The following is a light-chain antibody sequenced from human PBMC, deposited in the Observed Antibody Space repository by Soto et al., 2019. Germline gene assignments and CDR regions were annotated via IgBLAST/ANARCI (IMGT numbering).Light chain of an antibody. CDR2: AAS. J-gene: IGKJ3*01. CDR3: QRTYNSPFT. Sequence: DIQMTQSPSSLSAFVGDTVTINCRATDSIDRYFNWYQQKPGQAPRVLITAASTLESGDPSRFSGSGSGTDFNLTINNLQPDDFSTYYCQRTYNSPFTCGTGTKVPIK. V-gene: IGKV1-39*01. CDR1: DSIDRY.